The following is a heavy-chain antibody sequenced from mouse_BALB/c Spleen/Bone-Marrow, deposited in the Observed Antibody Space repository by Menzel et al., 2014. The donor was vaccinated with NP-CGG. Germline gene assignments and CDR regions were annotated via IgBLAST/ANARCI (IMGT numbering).Heavy chain of an antibody. J-gene: IGHJ4*01. V-gene: IGHV1-74*01. CDR1: GYTFTSXW. CDR3: TRALGDGYYYAMDY. Sequence: VQLQQSGAELVKPGAPVKLSCKASGYTFTSXWXNWVKQRPXXGLEWIGRIDXXXSETHYNQKFKDKATLTVDKSSSTAYIQLSSLTSEDSAVYYCTRALGDGYYYAMDYWGQGTSVTVSS. D-gene: IGHD2-3*01. CDR2: IDXXXSET.